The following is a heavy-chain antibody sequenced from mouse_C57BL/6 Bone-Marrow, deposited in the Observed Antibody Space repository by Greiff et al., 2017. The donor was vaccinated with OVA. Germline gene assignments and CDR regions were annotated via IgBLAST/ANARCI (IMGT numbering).Heavy chain of an antibody. CDR3: AREDYYLSSFDV. J-gene: IGHJ1*03. Sequence: QVHVKQPGAELVKPGASVKMSCKASGYTFTSYWITWVKQRPGQGLEWIGDIYPGSGSTNYNEKFKSKATLTVDTSSSTAYMQLSSLTSEDSAVYYCAREDYYLSSFDVWGTGTTVTVSS. CDR2: IYPGSGST. D-gene: IGHD5-5*01. CDR1: GYTFTSYW. V-gene: IGHV1-55*01.